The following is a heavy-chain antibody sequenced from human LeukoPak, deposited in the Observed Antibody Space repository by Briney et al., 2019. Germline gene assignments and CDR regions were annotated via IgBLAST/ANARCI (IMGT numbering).Heavy chain of an antibody. CDR2: IYTSSST. D-gene: IGHD4-17*01. V-gene: IGHV4-4*07. CDR3: ARTFSYGASWYFDL. Sequence: PSETLSLTCTVAGCSISSYYWSWIRQPAGKGLEWIVRIYTSSSTNYNPSIQTRVTMSVDTSKTQFSLKLSSVTAADTAVYYCARTFSYGASWYFDLWGRGTLVPVSS. J-gene: IGHJ2*01. CDR1: GCSISSYY.